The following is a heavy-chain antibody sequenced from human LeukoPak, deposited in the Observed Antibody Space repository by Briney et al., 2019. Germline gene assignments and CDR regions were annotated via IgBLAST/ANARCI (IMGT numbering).Heavy chain of an antibody. D-gene: IGHD3-22*01. Sequence: GGSLRLSCAASGFTFSSYGMHWVRQAPGKGLEWVAFIRYDGSNKYYADSVKGRFTISRDNSKNTLYLQMNSLRAEDTAVYYCARDAYDSRAVDYWGQGTLVTVSS. CDR1: GFTFSSYG. CDR2: IRYDGSNK. J-gene: IGHJ4*02. CDR3: ARDAYDSRAVDY. V-gene: IGHV3-30*02.